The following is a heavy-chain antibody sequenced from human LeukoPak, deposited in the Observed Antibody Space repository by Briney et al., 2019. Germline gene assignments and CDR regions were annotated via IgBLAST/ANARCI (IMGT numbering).Heavy chain of an antibody. CDR3: AGNRIGDYGVVWFDP. D-gene: IGHD4/OR15-4a*01. CDR2: MNPNSGNT. V-gene: IGHV1-8*01. J-gene: IGHJ5*02. CDR1: GYTFTSYD. Sequence: ASVKVSCKASGYTFTSYDINWVRQATGQGLEWMGWMNPNSGNTGYAQKFQGRVTMTRNTSISTAYMELSSLRSEDTAVYYCAGNRIGDYGVVWFDPWGQGTLVTVSS.